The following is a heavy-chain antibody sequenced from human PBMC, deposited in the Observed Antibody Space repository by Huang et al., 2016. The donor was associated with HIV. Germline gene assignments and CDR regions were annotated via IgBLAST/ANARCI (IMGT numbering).Heavy chain of an antibody. D-gene: IGHD3-10*01. J-gene: IGHJ4*02. V-gene: IGHV4-59*01. CDR2: IYYTGST. CDR3: ARVGYDSGIQI. Sequence: QVQLQESGPGLVKASETLSLTCTVSGGFISSYYWSWIRQAPGKGLEWIGYIYYTGSTNYNPPLRGRITRSVDTSNNQFSLNLRSVTAADTAVYYCARVGYDSGIQIWGQGTLVTVSS. CDR1: GGFISSYY.